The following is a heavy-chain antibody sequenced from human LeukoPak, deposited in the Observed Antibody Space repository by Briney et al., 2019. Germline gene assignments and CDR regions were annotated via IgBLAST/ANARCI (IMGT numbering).Heavy chain of an antibody. D-gene: IGHD2-21*02. J-gene: IGHJ4*02. CDR2: ISSSSSYI. CDR3: ARVGTSSGDWVRFDD. V-gene: IGHV3-21*01. CDR1: GFTFSSYT. Sequence: PGGSLRLSCAASGFTFSSYTMNWVRQAPGKGLEWVSSISSSSSYIYYADSVKGRFTISRDNAKNSLYLQMNNLRAEDTAVYYCARVGTSSGDWVRFDDCAQAPLATVSS.